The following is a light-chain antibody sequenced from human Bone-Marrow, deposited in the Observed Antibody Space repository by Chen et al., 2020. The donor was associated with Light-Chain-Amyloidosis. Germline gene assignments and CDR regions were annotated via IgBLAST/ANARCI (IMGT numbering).Light chain of an antibody. V-gene: IGLV3-25*03. CDR1: ALPKQY. CDR2: KDS. Sequence: SYELTQPPSVSVSPGQTARITCSGDALPKQYAYWYQQKPGQAPVLVIYKDSERPSGIPERFSGSSSGTTVTLTISGVQAEDEADYYCQSAYSSGTYPVFGGGTKLTVL. CDR3: QSAYSSGTYPV. J-gene: IGLJ3*02.